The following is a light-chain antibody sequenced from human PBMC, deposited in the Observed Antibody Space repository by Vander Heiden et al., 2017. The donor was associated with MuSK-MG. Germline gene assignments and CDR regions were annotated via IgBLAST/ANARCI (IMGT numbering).Light chain of an antibody. J-gene: IGLJ1*01. Sequence: QSALPPPASVSGSPGQSLPLSCTGPNRDVGGSHFVPWYQQHPGKAPKLMIYEGSNRPAGVSNRFSGSKSGNTASLTISGLQAEDEADYYCSSYTSSSTLIFGSGTKVTVL. CDR1: NRDVGGSHF. CDR2: EGS. CDR3: SSYTSSSTLI. V-gene: IGLV2-14*01.